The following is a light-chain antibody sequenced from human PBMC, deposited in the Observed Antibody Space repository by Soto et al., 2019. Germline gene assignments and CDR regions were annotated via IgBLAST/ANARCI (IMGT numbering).Light chain of an antibody. CDR2: GAS. CDR1: QSIFNNY. Sequence: EIVLTQSPGTLSLSPGERATLSCRASQSIFNNYLAWYQQKPGQAPRLLVYGASFRATGIPDRFSGSGSGTDFTLTIRRLEPEDFAVYYCQQYGGSPFTFGQGTRLEIK. V-gene: IGKV3-20*01. CDR3: QQYGGSPFT. J-gene: IGKJ2*01.